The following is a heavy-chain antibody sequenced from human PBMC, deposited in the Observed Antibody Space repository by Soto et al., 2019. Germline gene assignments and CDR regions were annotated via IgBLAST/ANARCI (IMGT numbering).Heavy chain of an antibody. V-gene: IGHV3-23*01. CDR2: ISGGGGST. Sequence: GGSLRLSCAASGFTFSSYAMSWVRQAPGKGLEWVSAISGGGGSTSYADSVKGRFTISRDNAKNTLYLQMNSLRAEDTAVYYCARGRERYCSSTSCYPYNWFDPWGQGTLVTGSS. CDR1: GFTFSSYA. J-gene: IGHJ5*02. CDR3: ARGRERYCSSTSCYPYNWFDP. D-gene: IGHD2-2*01.